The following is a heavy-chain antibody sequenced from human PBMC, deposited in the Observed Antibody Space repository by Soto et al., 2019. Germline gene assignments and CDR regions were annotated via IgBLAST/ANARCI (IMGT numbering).Heavy chain of an antibody. Sequence: SETLSLTCSVTGASISSGASYWCWIRQHPEKGLELIGYIYDSGITYYNPSLKSRASMSMDASENQFSLKLSSVTAADTAVYYCARDRGATLYRHFGGFDIWGPGTVVT. J-gene: IGHJ3*02. D-gene: IGHD2-15*01. CDR1: GASISSGASY. V-gene: IGHV4-31*03. CDR3: ARDRGATLYRHFGGFDI. CDR2: IYDSGIT.